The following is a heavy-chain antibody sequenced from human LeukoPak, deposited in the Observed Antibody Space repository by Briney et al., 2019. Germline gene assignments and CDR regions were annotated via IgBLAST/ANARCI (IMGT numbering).Heavy chain of an antibody. J-gene: IGHJ3*02. Sequence: GGSLRLSCAASGFTFSSYWMSWVRQAPGKGLEWVGRIKSKTDGGTTDYAAPVKGRFTISRDDSKNTLYLQMNSLKTEDTAVYYCTTDIPLTYDYVWGSYRHDAFDIWGQGTMVTVSS. D-gene: IGHD3-16*02. CDR1: GFTFSSYW. CDR3: TTDIPLTYDYVWGSYRHDAFDI. V-gene: IGHV3-15*01. CDR2: IKSKTDGGTT.